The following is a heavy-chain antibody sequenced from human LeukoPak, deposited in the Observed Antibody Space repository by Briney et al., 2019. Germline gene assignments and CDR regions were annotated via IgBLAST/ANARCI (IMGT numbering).Heavy chain of an antibody. V-gene: IGHV1-2*02. Sequence: ASVTVSCKASGYTFTGYYMHWVRQAPGQGLEWMGWINPNSGGTNYAQKFQGRVTMTRDTSISTAYMELSRLRSDDTAVYYCARIVGGDDAFDIWGQGTMVTVSS. J-gene: IGHJ3*02. CDR1: GYTFTGYY. CDR2: INPNSGGT. D-gene: IGHD2-21*01. CDR3: ARIVGGDDAFDI.